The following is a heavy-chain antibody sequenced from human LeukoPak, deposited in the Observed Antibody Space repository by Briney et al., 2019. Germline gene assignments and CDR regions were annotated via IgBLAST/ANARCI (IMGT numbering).Heavy chain of an antibody. J-gene: IGHJ6*02. CDR1: GFTFSSYA. CDR2: ISGSGGST. V-gene: IGHV3-23*01. D-gene: IGHD3-3*01. CDR3: AKSTGRFLEWLTPNNYYYYGMDV. Sequence: GGSLRLSCAASGFTFSSYAMSWLRQAPGKGLEWVSAISGSGGSTYYADSVKGRFTISRDNSKNTLYLQMNSLRAEDTAVYYCAKSTGRFLEWLTPNNYYYYGMDVWGQGTTVTVSS.